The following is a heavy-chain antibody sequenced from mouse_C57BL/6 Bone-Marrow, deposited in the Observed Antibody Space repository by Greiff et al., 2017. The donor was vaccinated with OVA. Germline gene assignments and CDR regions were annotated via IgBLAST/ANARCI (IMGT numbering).Heavy chain of an antibody. D-gene: IGHD2-13*01. CDR1: GYTFTSYW. CDR3: ARCYCGAYYAMDY. Sequence: QVQLQQSGAELVMPGASVKLSCKASGYTFTSYWMHWVKQRPGQGLEWIGEIDPSDSYTNYNQKFKGKSTLTVDKSSSTAYMQLSSLTSKDYAVYYCARCYCGAYYAMDYWGQGTSVTVSS. CDR2: IDPSDSYT. V-gene: IGHV1-69*01. J-gene: IGHJ4*01.